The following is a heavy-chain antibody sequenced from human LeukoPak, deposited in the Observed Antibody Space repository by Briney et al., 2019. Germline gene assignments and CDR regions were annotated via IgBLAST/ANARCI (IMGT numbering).Heavy chain of an antibody. Sequence: ASVKVSCKASGGTFSSYAISWVRQAPGQGLEWMGGIIPIFGTANYAQKFQGRVTITTDESTSTAYMELSSLRSEDAAVYYCARSVIRTYYDFWSGTNWFDPWGQGTLVTVSS. CDR1: GGTFSSYA. CDR3: ARSVIRTYYDFWSGTNWFDP. J-gene: IGHJ5*02. V-gene: IGHV1-69*05. CDR2: IIPIFGTA. D-gene: IGHD3-3*01.